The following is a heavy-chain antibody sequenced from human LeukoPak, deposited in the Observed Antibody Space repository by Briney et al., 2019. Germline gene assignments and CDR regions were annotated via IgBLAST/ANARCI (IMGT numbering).Heavy chain of an antibody. CDR3: ARGVVVIATSGNDY. J-gene: IGHJ4*02. V-gene: IGHV3-30-3*01. Sequence: GGSLRLSCVASGFSFREYPIHWVRQAPGKGLEWVAVISNDGSNEYDAEFVKGRFTMSRDNSKNTLYLQMNSLRTEDTAVYYCARGVVVIATSGNDYWGQGTLVTVSS. D-gene: IGHD3-16*02. CDR2: ISNDGSNE. CDR1: GFSFREYP.